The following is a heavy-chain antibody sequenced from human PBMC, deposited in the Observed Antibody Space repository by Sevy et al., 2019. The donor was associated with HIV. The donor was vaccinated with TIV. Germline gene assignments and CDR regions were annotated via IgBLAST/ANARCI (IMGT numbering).Heavy chain of an antibody. CDR2: IIPIFGTA. J-gene: IGHJ6*02. V-gene: IGHV1-69*13. Sequence: ASVKVSCKASGGTFSSYAISWVRQAPGQGLEWMGGIIPIFGTANYAQKFQGRVTITADESTSTVYMELSSLRSEDTAVYYCARLLAAAGTLGVSYYYYYGMDVWGQGTTVTVSS. CDR1: GGTFSSYA. CDR3: ARLLAAAGTLGVSYYYYYGMDV. D-gene: IGHD6-13*01.